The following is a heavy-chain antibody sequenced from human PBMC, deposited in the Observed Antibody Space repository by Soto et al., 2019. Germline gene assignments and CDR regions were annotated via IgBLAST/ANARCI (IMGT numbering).Heavy chain of an antibody. V-gene: IGHV1-69*02. CDR2: IIPILGIA. CDR1: GGTFSSYT. CDR3: ARAPEDSFSWYGGYYYYHNAV. J-gene: IGHJ6*03. Sequence: GASVKVSCKASGGTFSSYTISWVRQAPGQGLEWMGRIIPILGIANYAQKFQGRVTITADKSTSTAYMELSSLRSEDTAVYYCARAPEDSFSWYGGYYYYHNAVSAKGTTVT. D-gene: IGHD6-13*01.